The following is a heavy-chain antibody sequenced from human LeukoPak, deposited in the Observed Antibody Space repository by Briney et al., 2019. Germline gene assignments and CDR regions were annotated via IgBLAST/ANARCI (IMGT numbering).Heavy chain of an antibody. V-gene: IGHV3-53*01. J-gene: IGHJ4*02. Sequence: SGGSLRLSCVVSGFTVSNNYMSWVRQAPRKGLEWVSLIYSGGSTYYADSVKGRFTISRDNSKNTVYLQTNSLRAEDTAMYYCARRDDHNGRDYWGQGTLVTVSS. D-gene: IGHD5-24*01. CDR2: IYSGGST. CDR3: ARRDDHNGRDY. CDR1: GFTVSNNY.